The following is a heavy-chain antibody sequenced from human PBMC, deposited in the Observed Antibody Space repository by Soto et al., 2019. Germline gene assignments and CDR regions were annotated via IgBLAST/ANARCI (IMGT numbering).Heavy chain of an antibody. V-gene: IGHV3-33*01. Sequence: QVQLVESGGGVVQPGRSLRLSCAASGFTFSSYGMHWVRQAPGKGLEWVAVIWYDGSNKYYADSVKGRFTISRDNSKNTLYLQMNSLRAEDTAVYYCARDGYDYGDYVGLDYWGQGTLVTVSS. D-gene: IGHD4-17*01. CDR1: GFTFSSYG. CDR3: ARDGYDYGDYVGLDY. J-gene: IGHJ4*02. CDR2: IWYDGSNK.